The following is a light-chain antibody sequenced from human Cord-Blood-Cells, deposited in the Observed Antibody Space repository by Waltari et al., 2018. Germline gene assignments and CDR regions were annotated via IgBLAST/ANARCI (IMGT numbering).Light chain of an antibody. CDR1: QSISSY. J-gene: IGKJ1*01. Sequence: DIQMTQSPSSLSASVGDRVTITCRASQSISSYLNWYQQKPGKAPKLLIYAASSLHSGVPSRFSGSGSGTDFTLTISSLQPEDFATYYCQQSYGTRTFGQGTKVEIK. CDR2: AAS. CDR3: QQSYGTRT. V-gene: IGKV1-39*01.